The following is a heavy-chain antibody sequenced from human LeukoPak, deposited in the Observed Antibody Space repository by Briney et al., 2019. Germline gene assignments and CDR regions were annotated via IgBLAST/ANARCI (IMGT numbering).Heavy chain of an antibody. D-gene: IGHD2-2*01. Sequence: GGPLRLSCAASGFTFSSYEMNWVRQAPGKGLEWVSYISSSGSTIYYADSVKGRFTISRDNAKNSLYLQMNSLRAEDTAVYYCARSAVVPAAHFDYWGQGTLVTVSS. CDR2: ISSSGSTI. V-gene: IGHV3-48*03. CDR3: ARSAVVPAAHFDY. CDR1: GFTFSSYE. J-gene: IGHJ4*02.